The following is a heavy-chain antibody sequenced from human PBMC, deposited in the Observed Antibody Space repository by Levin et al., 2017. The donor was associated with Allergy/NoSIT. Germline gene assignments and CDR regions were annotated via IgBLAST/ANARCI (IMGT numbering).Heavy chain of an antibody. V-gene: IGHV3-21*04. Sequence: GGSLRLSCAASGFTFSSYSMNWVRQAPGKGLEWVSFISSSRTYIYYADSVKGRFTISRDNAKTSLYLQMNSLRAEDTAVYYCARERMNAVAGVVDFWGQGTLVTVSS. CDR3: ARERMNAVAGVVDF. J-gene: IGHJ4*02. D-gene: IGHD6-19*01. CDR1: GFTFSSYS. CDR2: ISSSRTYI.